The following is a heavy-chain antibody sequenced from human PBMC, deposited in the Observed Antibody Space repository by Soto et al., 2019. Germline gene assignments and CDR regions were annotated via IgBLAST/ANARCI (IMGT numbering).Heavy chain of an antibody. V-gene: IGHV4-31*03. CDR3: ARDNPTGGVGYYYYGMDV. D-gene: IGHD1-26*01. Sequence: PSETLSLTCTVSGGSISSGGYYWSWIRQHPGKGLGWIGYIYYSGSTYYNPSLKSRVTISVDTSKNQFSLKLSSVTAADTAVYYGARDNPTGGVGYYYYGMDVWGQGTKVTV. J-gene: IGHJ6*02. CDR1: GGSISSGGYY. CDR2: IYYSGST.